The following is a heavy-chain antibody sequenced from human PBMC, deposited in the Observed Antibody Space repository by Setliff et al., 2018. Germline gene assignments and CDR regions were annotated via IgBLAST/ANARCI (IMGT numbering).Heavy chain of an antibody. Sequence: ASVKVSCKASGYTFTESIVSWVRQAPGQGLEWLGWIGVYSGNTYSAQKFQGRVILTTDTSTSTAYMEVRSLTSDDTAIYYCARLVRYCTRTTCQKTSGAELWGQGTLVTVSS. CDR1: GYTFTESI. V-gene: IGHV1-18*01. CDR3: ARLVRYCTRTTCQKTSGAEL. CDR2: IGVYSGNT. D-gene: IGHD2-2*01. J-gene: IGHJ4*02.